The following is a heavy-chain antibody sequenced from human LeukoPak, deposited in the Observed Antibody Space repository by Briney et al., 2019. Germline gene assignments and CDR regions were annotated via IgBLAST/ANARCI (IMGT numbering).Heavy chain of an antibody. V-gene: IGHV4-39*07. D-gene: IGHD3-10*01. Sequence: SETLSLTCTVSGGSISSSSYYWGWIRQPPGKGLEWIGSIYYSGSTYYNPSLKSRVTISVDTSKNQFSLKLSSVTAADTAVYYCAVGFGELLEFDPWGQGTLVTVSS. CDR1: GGSISSSSYY. CDR2: IYYSGST. J-gene: IGHJ5*02. CDR3: AVGFGELLEFDP.